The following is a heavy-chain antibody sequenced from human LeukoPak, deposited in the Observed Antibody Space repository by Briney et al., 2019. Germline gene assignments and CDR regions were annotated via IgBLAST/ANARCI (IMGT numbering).Heavy chain of an antibody. J-gene: IGHJ6*02. CDR3: ASWDYYGMDV. Sequence: GGSLRLSCAASGFTFSSYEMNWVRQAPGKGLERVSYISSSGSTIYYADSVKGRFTISRDNAKNSLYLQMNSLRAEDTAVYYCASWDYYGMDVWGQGTTVTVSS. V-gene: IGHV3-48*03. D-gene: IGHD7-27*01. CDR2: ISSSGSTI. CDR1: GFTFSSYE.